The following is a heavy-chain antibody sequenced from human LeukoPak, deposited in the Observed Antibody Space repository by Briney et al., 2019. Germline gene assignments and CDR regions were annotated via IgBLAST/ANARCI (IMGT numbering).Heavy chain of an antibody. CDR3: ARGNYDYVWGSYRTRPYYYYGMDV. V-gene: IGHV3-23*01. Sequence: GGSLRLSCAASGFTFSSYAMSWVRQAPGKGLEWVSGISGSGDNTYYADSVKGRFTISRDNSKNTLYVQVNSLGTEDTAVYYCARGNYDYVWGSYRTRPYYYYGMDVWGQGTTVTVSS. D-gene: IGHD3-16*02. CDR2: ISGSGDNT. CDR1: GFTFSSYA. J-gene: IGHJ6*02.